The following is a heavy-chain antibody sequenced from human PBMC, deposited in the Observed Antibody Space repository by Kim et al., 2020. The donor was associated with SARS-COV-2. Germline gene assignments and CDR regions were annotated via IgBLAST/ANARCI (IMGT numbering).Heavy chain of an antibody. CDR1: GFTFSDYY. Sequence: GGSLRLSCAASGFTFSDYYMSWIRQAPGKGLEWVSYISSSSSYTNYADSVKGRFTISRDNAKNSLYLQMNSLRAEDTAVYYCARDRGGYDSRTGYYYYYGMDVWGQGTTVTVSS. D-gene: IGHD5-12*01. J-gene: IGHJ6*02. CDR2: ISSSSSYT. CDR3: ARDRGGYDSRTGYYYYYGMDV. V-gene: IGHV3-11*05.